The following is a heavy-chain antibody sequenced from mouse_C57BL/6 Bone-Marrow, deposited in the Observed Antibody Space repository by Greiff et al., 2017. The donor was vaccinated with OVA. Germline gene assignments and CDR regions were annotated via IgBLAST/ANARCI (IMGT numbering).Heavy chain of an antibody. CDR1: GYTFTNYW. D-gene: IGHD4-1*01. Sequence: VQLQQSGAELVRPGTSVKMSCKASGYTFTNYWIGWAKQRPGHGLEWIGDIYPGGGYTNYNEKFKGKATLTADKSSSTAYMQFSSLTSEDSAIYYGARGNWDGFYYWGQGTTLTVSS. J-gene: IGHJ2*01. V-gene: IGHV1-63*01. CDR2: IYPGGGYT. CDR3: ARGNWDGFYY.